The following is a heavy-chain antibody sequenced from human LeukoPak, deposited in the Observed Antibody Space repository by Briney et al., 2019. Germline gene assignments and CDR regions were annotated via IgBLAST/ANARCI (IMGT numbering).Heavy chain of an antibody. Sequence: QPGGSLRLSCAASGYTFSSYEMNWVRQAPRKGLEWVSYISNSGSTIYYADSVKGRFTISRDNAKNSLYLQMNSLRAEDTAVYYCARDGGYCSSPNCHIDYWGQGTLVTVSS. J-gene: IGHJ4*02. D-gene: IGHD2-2*01. CDR3: ARDGGYCSSPNCHIDY. CDR2: ISNSGSTI. V-gene: IGHV3-48*03. CDR1: GYTFSSYE.